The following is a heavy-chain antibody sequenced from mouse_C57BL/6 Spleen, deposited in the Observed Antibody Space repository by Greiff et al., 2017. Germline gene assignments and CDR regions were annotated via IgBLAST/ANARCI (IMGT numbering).Heavy chain of an antibody. J-gene: IGHJ2*01. CDR1: GYTFTDYY. CDR3: ARGGGGFDY. V-gene: IGHV1-26*01. Sequence: EVQLQQSGPELVKPGASVKISCKASGYTFTDYYMNWVKQSHGKSLEWIGDINPNNGGTSYNQKFKGKATLTVDKSSSTAYMELRSLTSEDSAVYYCARGGGGFDYWGQGTTLTVSS. CDR2: INPNNGGT.